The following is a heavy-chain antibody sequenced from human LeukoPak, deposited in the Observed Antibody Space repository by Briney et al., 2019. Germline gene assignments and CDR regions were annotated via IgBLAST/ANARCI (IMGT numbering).Heavy chain of an antibody. CDR1: GFTFSSYW. CDR2: IKQDGSEK. J-gene: IGHJ5*02. Sequence: GGSLRLSCAASGFTFSSYWMSWVRQAPGKGLEWVANIKQDGSEKYYVDSVKGRFTISRDNAKNSLYLQMNSLRAEDTAVYYCARDGDTGYYYGSGSYYIPNNWFDPWGQGTLVTVSS. V-gene: IGHV3-7*03. CDR3: ARDGDTGYYYGSGSYYIPNNWFDP. D-gene: IGHD3-10*01.